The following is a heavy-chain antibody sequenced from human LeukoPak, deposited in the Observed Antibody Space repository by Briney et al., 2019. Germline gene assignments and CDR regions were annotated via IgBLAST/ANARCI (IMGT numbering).Heavy chain of an antibody. V-gene: IGHV3-66*01. J-gene: IGHJ4*02. CDR2: IYSGGAT. CDR1: GFTVSSSN. D-gene: IGHD6-19*01. Sequence: GGSLRLSCAASGFTVSSSNMGWVRQAPGKGLEWVSVIYSGGATYYPDSVKARFIISRDLSKNTLFLQMHDLRAEDTAVYYCAKIAVAYFDCWGQGTLVTVSS. CDR3: AKIAVAYFDC.